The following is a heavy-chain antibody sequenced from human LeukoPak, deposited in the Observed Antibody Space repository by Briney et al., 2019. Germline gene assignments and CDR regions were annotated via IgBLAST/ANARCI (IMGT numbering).Heavy chain of an antibody. CDR3: ARNNNYYGSGSYYGY. CDR2: ISSSGSTI. D-gene: IGHD3-10*01. V-gene: IGHV3-11*04. J-gene: IGHJ4*02. Sequence: PGGSLRLSCAASGFTFSDYYMSWIRQAPGEGLEWVSYISSSGSTIYYADSVKGRLTISRDNAKNSLSLQMNSLRAEDTAVYYCARNNNYYGSGSYYGYWGQGTLVTVSS. CDR1: GFTFSDYY.